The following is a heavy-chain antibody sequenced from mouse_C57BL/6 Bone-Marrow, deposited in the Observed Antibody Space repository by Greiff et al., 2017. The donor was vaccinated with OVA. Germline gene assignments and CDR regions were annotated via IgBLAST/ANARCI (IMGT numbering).Heavy chain of an antibody. J-gene: IGHJ3*01. V-gene: IGHV3-1*01. Sequence: EVKLQESGPGMVKPSQSLSLTCTVTGYSITSGYDWHWIRHFPGNKLEWMGYISYSGSTNYNPSLKSRISITHDTSKNPSFLKLNSVTTEDTATYYCAREGAGDGCFTYWGQGTLVTVSA. CDR3: AREGAGDGCFTY. CDR1: GYSITSGYD. CDR2: ISYSGST. D-gene: IGHD3-3*01.